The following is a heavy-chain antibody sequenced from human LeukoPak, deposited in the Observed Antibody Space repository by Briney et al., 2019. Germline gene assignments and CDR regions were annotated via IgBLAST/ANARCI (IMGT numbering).Heavy chain of an antibody. CDR3: ARRRPGIAVAGSHDALDI. J-gene: IGHJ3*02. CDR2: IYYSGST. Sequence: SETLSLTCTVSGGSISSSSYYWGWIRQPPGKGLEWIGSIYYSGSTYYNPSLKSRVTISVDTSKNQFSLKLSSVTAADTAVYYCARRRPGIAVAGSHDALDIWGQGTMVTVSS. D-gene: IGHD6-19*01. CDR1: GGSISSSSYY. V-gene: IGHV4-39*01.